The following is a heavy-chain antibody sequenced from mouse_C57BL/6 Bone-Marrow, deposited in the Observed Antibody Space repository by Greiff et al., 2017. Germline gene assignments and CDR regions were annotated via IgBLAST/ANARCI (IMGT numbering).Heavy chain of an antibody. CDR1: YTFFRRFH. V-gene: IGHV1-87*01. CDR2: GQGLGWIG. D-gene: IGHD2-1*01. CDR3: SEDAAVYYCTWDYGNPWSLDD. Sequence: VQLMESGPELARPWASVKISCQASYTFFRRFHFAIRDPTYWMRRVKQRPGQGLGWIGAIYPGNGGPSFNQKFKGKSTWTADKSSSTAYMQLSSLTSEDAAVYYCTWDYGNPWSLDDWGQGTSVTVSS. J-gene: IGHJ4*01.